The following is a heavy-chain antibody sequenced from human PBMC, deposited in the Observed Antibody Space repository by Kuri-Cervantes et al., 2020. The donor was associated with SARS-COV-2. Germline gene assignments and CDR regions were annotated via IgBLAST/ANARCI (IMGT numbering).Heavy chain of an antibody. CDR1: GFTFCSYS. Sequence: GGSLRLTSAASGFTFCSYSMNWVRQAPGKGLEWVSYISSSSSTIYYADSVKGRLTISRDNAKNSLYLQMNSLRAEDTAVYYCARDWAGYCRSTSCYSYYYYGMDVRGQGTTVTVSS. CDR3: ARDWAGYCRSTSCYSYYYYGMDV. D-gene: IGHD2-2*02. CDR2: ISSSSSTI. V-gene: IGHV3-48*01. J-gene: IGHJ6*02.